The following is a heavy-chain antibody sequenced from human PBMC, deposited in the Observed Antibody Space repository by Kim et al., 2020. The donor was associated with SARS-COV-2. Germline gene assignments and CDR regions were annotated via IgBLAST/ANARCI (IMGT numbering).Heavy chain of an antibody. Sequence: GGSLRLSCAASGFTFSSYGMRWVRQAPGKGLEWVGRIKSKTDGGTTDYAAPVKGRFTISRDDSKNTLYLQMNRLKTEDTAVYYCTTDPAPPSLDTAMVNYWGQGTLVTVSS. CDR1: GFTFSSYG. CDR2: IKSKTDGGTT. J-gene: IGHJ4*02. V-gene: IGHV3-15*01. CDR3: TTDPAPPSLDTAMVNY. D-gene: IGHD5-18*01.